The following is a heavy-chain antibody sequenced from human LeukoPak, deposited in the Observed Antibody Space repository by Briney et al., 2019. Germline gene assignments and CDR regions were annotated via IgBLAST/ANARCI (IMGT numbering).Heavy chain of an antibody. CDR1: GGSISSYY. CDR3: ARTYGSSGLGYFDL. Sequence: PSETLPLTCTVSGGSISSYYWSWIRRPPGKGLEWIGYIYYSGSTNYSPSLKSRLTISVDTSKNQFSLKLSSVTAADTAVYYCARTYGSSGLGYFDLWGRGTLVTVSS. V-gene: IGHV4-59*01. J-gene: IGHJ2*01. CDR2: IYYSGST. D-gene: IGHD6-13*01.